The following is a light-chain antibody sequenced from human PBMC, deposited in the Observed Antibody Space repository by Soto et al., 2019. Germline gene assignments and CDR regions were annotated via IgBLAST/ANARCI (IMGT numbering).Light chain of an antibody. V-gene: IGLV2-23*03. Sequence: QSVLTQPASVSGSPGQSITISCTGTSSDVGSYNLLSWYQQHPGKAPKLMIYEGSQRPSGVSNRFCGSKSGNTASLTISGLQAEDEADYYCCSYAGSSTFYVFGTGTKLTVL. J-gene: IGLJ1*01. CDR3: CSYAGSSTFYV. CDR1: SSDVGSYNL. CDR2: EGS.